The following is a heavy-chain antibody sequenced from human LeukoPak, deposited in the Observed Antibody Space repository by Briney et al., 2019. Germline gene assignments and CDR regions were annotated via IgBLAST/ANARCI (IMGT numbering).Heavy chain of an antibody. CDR1: GFTFSSYS. CDR2: ISSSSSYI. J-gene: IGHJ4*02. Sequence: GGSLRLSCAASGFTFSSYSMNWVRQAPGKGLEWVSSISSSSSYIYYADSVKGRFTISRDNAKNSLYLQMNSLRAEDTAVYYCARGVRSGSPLPFDYWGQGTLVTVSS. D-gene: IGHD6-13*01. CDR3: ARGVRSGSPLPFDY. V-gene: IGHV3-21*01.